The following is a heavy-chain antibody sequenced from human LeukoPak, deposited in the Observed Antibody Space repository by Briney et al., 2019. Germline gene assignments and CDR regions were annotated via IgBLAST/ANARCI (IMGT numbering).Heavy chain of an antibody. D-gene: IGHD3-10*01. CDR2: INGDGRNI. J-gene: IGHJ6*02. Sequence: GGSLRLSCVASGFTFSSYWMHWVRQAPRKGLVWVSRINGDGRNINYADSVRGRFTISRDNAKNSLYLQMNSLRAEDTAVYYCASGSMVREYYYGMDVWGQGTTVTVSS. CDR1: GFTFSSYW. CDR3: ASGSMVREYYYGMDV. V-gene: IGHV3-74*01.